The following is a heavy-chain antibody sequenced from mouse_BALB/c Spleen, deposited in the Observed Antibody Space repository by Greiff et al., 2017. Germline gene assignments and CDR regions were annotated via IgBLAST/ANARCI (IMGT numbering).Heavy chain of an antibody. Sequence: QQPGAELVKPGTSVKLSCKASGYNFTSYWINWVKLRPGQGLEWIGDIYPGSGSTNYNEKFKSKATLTVDTSSSTAYMQLSSLASEDSALYYCAQGGYYGNYAYAMDYWGQGTSVTVSS. V-gene: IGHV1-55*01. J-gene: IGHJ4*01. CDR3: AQGGYYGNYAYAMDY. D-gene: IGHD2-1*01. CDR1: GYNFTSYW. CDR2: IYPGSGST.